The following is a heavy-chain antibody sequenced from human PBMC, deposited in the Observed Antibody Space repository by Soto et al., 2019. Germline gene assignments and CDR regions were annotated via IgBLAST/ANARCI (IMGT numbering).Heavy chain of an antibody. D-gene: IGHD3-22*01. CDR3: ARGGVYYDSSGYYSVPDY. CDR2: ISSSGSTI. V-gene: IGHV3-48*03. CDR1: GFTFSSYE. J-gene: IGHJ4*02. Sequence: HPVGSLRLSCAASGFTFSSYEMNWVRQAPGKGLEWVSYISSSGSTIYYADSVKGRFTISRDNAKNSLYLQMNSLRAEDTAVYYCARGGVYYDSSGYYSVPDYWGQGTLVTVSS.